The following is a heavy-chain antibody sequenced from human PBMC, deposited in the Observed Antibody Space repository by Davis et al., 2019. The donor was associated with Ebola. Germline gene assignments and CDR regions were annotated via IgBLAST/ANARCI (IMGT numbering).Heavy chain of an antibody. J-gene: IGHJ3*02. CDR2: INSDGSST. D-gene: IGHD1-26*01. CDR1: GFTFSSYW. Sequence: HTGGSLRLSCAASGFTFSSYWMHWVRQAPGKGLVWVSRINSDGSSTSYADSVKGRFTISRDNSKNTLYLQMNSLRAEDTAVYYCAKTRSYDAFDIWGQGTMVTVSS. CDR3: AKTRSYDAFDI. V-gene: IGHV3-74*01.